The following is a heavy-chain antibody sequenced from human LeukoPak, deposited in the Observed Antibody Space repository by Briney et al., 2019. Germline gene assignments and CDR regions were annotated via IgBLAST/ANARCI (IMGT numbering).Heavy chain of an antibody. CDR2: ISAYNGNT. CDR3: ARAGVVPFFYYDSSGYVY. CDR1: GYTFTSYG. V-gene: IGHV1-18*01. J-gene: IGHJ4*02. Sequence: ASVKVSCKASGYTFTSYGISWVRQAPGRGLEWMGWISAYNGNTNYAQKLQGRVTMTTDTSTSTAYMELRSLRSDDTAVYYCARAGVVPFFYYDSSGYVYWGQGTLVTVSS. D-gene: IGHD3-22*01.